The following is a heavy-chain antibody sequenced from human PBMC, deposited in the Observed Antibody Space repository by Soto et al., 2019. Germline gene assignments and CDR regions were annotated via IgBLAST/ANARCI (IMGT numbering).Heavy chain of an antibody. CDR3: ARDFRAVIYYGSVSSIDY. J-gene: IGHJ4*02. CDR2: ISAYNGNT. CDR1: GYTFISYG. Sequence: QVQLVQSGAEVKKPGASVNVSCKASGYTFISYGISWVRQAPGQGLEWMGWISAYNGNTNYAQKLQGRVTMTTVTSTSTAYMEPRSLRSDDTAVYSWARDFRAVIYYGSVSSIDYWGPGTLVTVSS. V-gene: IGHV1-18*01. D-gene: IGHD3-10*01.